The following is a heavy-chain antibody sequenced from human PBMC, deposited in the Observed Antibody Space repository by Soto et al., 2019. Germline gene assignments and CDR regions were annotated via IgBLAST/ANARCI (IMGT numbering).Heavy chain of an antibody. J-gene: IGHJ6*02. V-gene: IGHV1-18*01. CDR2: ISAYNGNT. CDR3: ASGIYCGGDCYDFYYYYGMDV. D-gene: IGHD2-21*02. CDR1: GYTFTSYG. Sequence: ASVKVSCKASGYTFTSYGISWVRQAPGQGLEWVGWISAYNGNTNYAQKLQGRVTMTTDTSTSTAYMELRSLRSDDTAVYYCASGIYCGGDCYDFYYYYGMDVWGQGTTVTVSS.